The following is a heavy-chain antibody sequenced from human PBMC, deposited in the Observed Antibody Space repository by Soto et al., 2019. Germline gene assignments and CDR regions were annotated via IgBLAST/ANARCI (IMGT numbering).Heavy chain of an antibody. J-gene: IGHJ6*02. CDR1: GFTFSDCS. V-gene: IGHV3-30*18. D-gene: IGHD3-16*01. Sequence: GGYLRLSCAASGFTFSDCSMHWVRQAPGKGLEWVASTSYNGNNKYYGGSVKGRFTISRDNSKNTLHLQMITLRPEDTAVYYCAKEIKCEFFNYGYFDYVMDGWGQGTTGTVSS. CDR3: AKEIKCEFFNYGYFDYVMDG. CDR2: TSYNGNNK.